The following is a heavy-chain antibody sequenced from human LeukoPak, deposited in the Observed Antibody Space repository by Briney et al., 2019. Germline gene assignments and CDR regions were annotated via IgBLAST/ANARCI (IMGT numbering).Heavy chain of an antibody. D-gene: IGHD3-22*01. J-gene: IGHJ3*02. CDR2: INPNSGGT. CDR1: GYTFTVYY. CDR3: ARVTQTNYDSSGLDAFDI. Sequence: GASVKVSCKASGYTFTVYYMHWVRQAPGQGLEWMGGINPNSGGTNYAQKFQGRVTMTRDTSISTAYMELSRLRSDDTAVYYCARVTQTNYDSSGLDAFDIWGQGTMVTVSS. V-gene: IGHV1-2*02.